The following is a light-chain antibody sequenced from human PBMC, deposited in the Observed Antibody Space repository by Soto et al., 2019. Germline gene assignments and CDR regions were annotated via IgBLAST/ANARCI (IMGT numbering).Light chain of an antibody. V-gene: IGKV1-39*01. CDR2: GAS. J-gene: IGKJ5*01. CDR1: QRISTY. CDR3: QQSYSTPIT. Sequence: DLQMTQSPSSLSPSVGDRVTITCRASQRISTYLNWFQQKPGKAPKVLIYGASSLQTGVPSRFSGSGSGTDFTFTISNLQPEDFATYYCQQSYSTPITFGQGTRLEIK.